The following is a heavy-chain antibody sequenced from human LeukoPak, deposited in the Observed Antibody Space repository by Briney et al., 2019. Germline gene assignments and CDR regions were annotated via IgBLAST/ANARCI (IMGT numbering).Heavy chain of an antibody. CDR1: GFTFSSYG. D-gene: IGHD3-22*01. J-gene: IGHJ5*02. Sequence: GGSLRLSCAASGFTFSSYGMHWVRQAPGKGLEWVAVISFDGSDEYYADSVKGRFTISRDNSKNTLFLQMNSLRAEDTAVYYCARVISQTYYYDSSGRNWFDPWGQGTLVTVSS. CDR3: ARVISQTYYYDSSGRNWFDP. V-gene: IGHV3-30*12. CDR2: ISFDGSDE.